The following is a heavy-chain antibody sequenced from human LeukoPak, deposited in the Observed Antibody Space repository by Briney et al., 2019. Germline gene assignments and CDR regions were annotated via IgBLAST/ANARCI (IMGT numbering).Heavy chain of an antibody. J-gene: IGHJ4*02. Sequence: PSETLSLTCTVSGGSISSSSYYWGWLRQPPGKGLDWIGSIYYSGSTYYNPSLKSRFTISVDTSKNQSSLKLSSVTAADTAVYYCARSDFGELWGSFDYWGQGTLVTVSS. V-gene: IGHV4-39*07. CDR3: ARSDFGELWGSFDY. D-gene: IGHD3-10*01. CDR1: GGSISSSSYY. CDR2: IYYSGST.